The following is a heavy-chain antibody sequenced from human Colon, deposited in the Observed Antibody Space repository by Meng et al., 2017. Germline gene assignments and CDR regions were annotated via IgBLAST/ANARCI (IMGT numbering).Heavy chain of an antibody. CDR2: ITNDGSDR. Sequence: GGSLRLSCAASGFAFNTYTMHWVRQAPGKGLEWVAVITNDGSDRYYGDSVKGRFTVSRDNARNTLYLQMNNLRREGTAVYFCAKVGAPSLIYNYYGMDVWGQGTAVTVSS. D-gene: IGHD1-26*01. V-gene: IGHV3-30*04. J-gene: IGHJ6*02. CDR1: GFAFNTYT. CDR3: AKVGAPSLIYNYYGMDV.